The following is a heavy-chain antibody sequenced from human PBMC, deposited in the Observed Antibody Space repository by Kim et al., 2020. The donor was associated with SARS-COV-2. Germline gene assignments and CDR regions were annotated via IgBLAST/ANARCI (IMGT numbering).Heavy chain of an antibody. J-gene: IGHJ4*02. V-gene: IGHV1-24*01. CDR3: ATRPASGYDLLNFDY. Sequence: QKFQGRVTMTEDTSTDTAYMELSSLRSEDTAVYYCATRPASGYDLLNFDYWGQGTLVTVSS. D-gene: IGHD5-12*01.